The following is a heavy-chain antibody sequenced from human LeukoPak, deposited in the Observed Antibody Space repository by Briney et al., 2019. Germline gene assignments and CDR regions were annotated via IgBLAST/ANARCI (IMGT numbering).Heavy chain of an antibody. V-gene: IGHV4-31*03. D-gene: IGHD4-17*01. CDR2: VFYSGAA. CDR1: GGSIGSRGYY. Sequence: SETLSLTCTVSGGSIGSRGYYWTWIRQHPVKGLEWMGYVFYSGAAYCNPALRSRITISLDTSRNQFSLTLTSLSAADTAVYYCARYGDYGTEGYFYMDVWGKGTMVTVSS. J-gene: IGHJ6*03. CDR3: ARYGDYGTEGYFYMDV.